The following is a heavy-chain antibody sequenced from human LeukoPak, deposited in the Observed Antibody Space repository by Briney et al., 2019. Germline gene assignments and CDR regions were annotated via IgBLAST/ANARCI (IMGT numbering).Heavy chain of an antibody. CDR1: GYTFTTYG. CDR2: ISAYNGNT. D-gene: IGHD5-18*01. CDR3: ARTPGFTYVDD. Sequence: ASVKVSCKASGYTFTTYGISWVRQAPGQGLEWMGCISAYNGNTNYAQKLQGRVTMTTDTSTSTAYMELRSLRSDDAAIYYCARTPGFTYVDDWGQGTLVTVSS. V-gene: IGHV1-18*01. J-gene: IGHJ4*02.